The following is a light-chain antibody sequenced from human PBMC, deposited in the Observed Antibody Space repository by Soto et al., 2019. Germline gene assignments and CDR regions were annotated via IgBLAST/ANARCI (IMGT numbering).Light chain of an antibody. J-gene: IGKJ2*01. CDR3: QQYGSLPYT. CDR1: QSVSSSY. Sequence: EIVLTQSPGTLSLSPGERATLSCRASQSVSSSYLAWYQQKPGQAPRLLIYGASSRATGIPDRFSGSGSGTDFTLTISRLEPADFAVYYCQQYGSLPYTFGQGTKLEIE. V-gene: IGKV3-20*01. CDR2: GAS.